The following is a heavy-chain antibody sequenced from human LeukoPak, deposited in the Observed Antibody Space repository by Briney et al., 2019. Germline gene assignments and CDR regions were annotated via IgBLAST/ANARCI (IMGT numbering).Heavy chain of an antibody. CDR1: GFTFSSYT. V-gene: IGHV3-30*01. CDR2: FSYDGTNI. J-gene: IGHJ4*02. Sequence: GGSLRLSCAASGFTFSSYTMHWVRQAPGKGLEWVSVFSYDGTNIYYPDSVKGRFTISRDHSKNTLYLQMNSLRAEDTAVYYCARAYSSGWSKAVDYWGQGTLVTVSS. CDR3: ARAYSSGWSKAVDY. D-gene: IGHD6-19*01.